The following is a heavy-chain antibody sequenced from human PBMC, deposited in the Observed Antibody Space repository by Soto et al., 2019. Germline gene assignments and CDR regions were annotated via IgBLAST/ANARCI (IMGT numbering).Heavy chain of an antibody. CDR1: GDSVSSNSAA. D-gene: IGHD5-18*01. CDR2: TYYRSKWYN. CDR3: ARVRGYSRYKYYYYGMDG. J-gene: IGHJ6*02. V-gene: IGHV6-1*01. Sequence: PSQTLSLTCVISGDSVSSNSAAWNWIRQSPSRGLEWLGRTYYRSKWYNDYAVSVKSRITINPDTSKNQFSLQLNSVTPEDTAVYYCARVRGYSRYKYYYYGMDGWGQGTTVTFSS.